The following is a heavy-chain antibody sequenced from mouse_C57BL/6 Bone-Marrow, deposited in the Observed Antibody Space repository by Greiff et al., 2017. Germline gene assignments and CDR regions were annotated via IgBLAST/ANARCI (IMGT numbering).Heavy chain of an antibody. D-gene: IGHD1-2*01. J-gene: IGHJ2*01. CDR1: GYTFTSSG. V-gene: IGHV1-85*01. CDR3: ASKGTADD. CDR2: VYPRGGST. Sequence: VQLQQSGPGLVQPGASVKLSCTSSGYTFTSSGINLVKLRHGPGIGLVWWVYPRGGSTKCYEPFQGKATLTVDTSSSTAYTEPHSLTSEDSAVYFCASKGTADDWGQGTTLTVSS.